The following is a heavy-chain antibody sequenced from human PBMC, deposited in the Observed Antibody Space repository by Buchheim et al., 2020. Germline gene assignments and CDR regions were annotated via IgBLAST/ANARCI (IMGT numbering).Heavy chain of an antibody. J-gene: IGHJ6*02. CDR3: ARDYEPAAGSYYYYYGMDV. D-gene: IGHD6-13*01. Sequence: EVQLVQSGAEVKKPGESLRISCKGSGYSFTSYWISWVRQMPGKGLEWMGRIDPSDSYTNYSPSFQGHVPISAYQSIRTAYLQWSSLKASDTAMYYCARDYEPAAGSYYYYYGMDVWGQGTT. V-gene: IGHV5-10-1*03. CDR1: GYSFTSYW. CDR2: IDPSDSYT.